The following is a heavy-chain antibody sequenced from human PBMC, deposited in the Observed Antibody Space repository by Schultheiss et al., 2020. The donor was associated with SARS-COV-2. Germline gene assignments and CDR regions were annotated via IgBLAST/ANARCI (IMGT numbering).Heavy chain of an antibody. J-gene: IGHJ6*02. CDR1: GFTVSSYA. CDR2: ISGSGGST. CDR3: AAREGLGYYGMDV. D-gene: IGHD1-26*01. V-gene: IGHV3-64*04. Sequence: GESLKISCAASGFTVSSYAMHWVRQAPGKGLEYVSAISGSGGSTYYADSVKGRFTISRDNSKNTLYLQMNSLRAEDTAVYYCAAREGLGYYGMDVWGQGTTVTVSS.